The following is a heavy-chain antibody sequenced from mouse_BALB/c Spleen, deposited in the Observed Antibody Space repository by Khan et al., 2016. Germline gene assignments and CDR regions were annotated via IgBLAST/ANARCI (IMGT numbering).Heavy chain of an antibody. Sequence: VQLKESGPGLMKPSQSLSLTCTVTGYSITSDYAWNWIRQFPGNKLEWMGYIIYSGSTTYTPSPKSRISITRDTSKNQFFLQLNSVTMEDTATYYCASDGPNYAMDYWGQGTSVTVSS. D-gene: IGHD2-3*01. J-gene: IGHJ4*01. CDR3: ASDGPNYAMDY. CDR2: IIYSGST. V-gene: IGHV3-2*02. CDR1: GYSITSDYA.